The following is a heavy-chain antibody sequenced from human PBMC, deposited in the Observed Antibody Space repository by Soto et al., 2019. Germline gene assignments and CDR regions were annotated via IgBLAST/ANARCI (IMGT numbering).Heavy chain of an antibody. D-gene: IGHD6-19*01. J-gene: IGHJ4*02. CDR2: IYYSGST. Sequence: SETLSLTCTVSGSSISSSSYYWGWIRQPPGKGLEWIGSIYYSGSTYYNPSLKSRVTISVDTSKNQFSLKLSSVTAADTAVYYCARLESSWLPTDYWGQGTLVTVSS. CDR3: ARLESSWLPTDY. V-gene: IGHV4-39*01. CDR1: GSSISSSSYY.